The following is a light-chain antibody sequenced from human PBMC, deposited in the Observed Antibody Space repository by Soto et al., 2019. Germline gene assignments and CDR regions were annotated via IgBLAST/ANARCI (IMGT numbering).Light chain of an antibody. V-gene: IGKV3-20*01. Sequence: EIVLTQSPGTLSLSPGERATLSCRASQSVSRNYLAWYQQKPGQAPRLLIYGVSSRATGIPDRFSGSGSGTDFTLTISRLEPEDFAVYYCQQYGSSPPAFGQGTKVEIK. CDR2: GVS. J-gene: IGKJ1*01. CDR1: QSVSRNY. CDR3: QQYGSSPPA.